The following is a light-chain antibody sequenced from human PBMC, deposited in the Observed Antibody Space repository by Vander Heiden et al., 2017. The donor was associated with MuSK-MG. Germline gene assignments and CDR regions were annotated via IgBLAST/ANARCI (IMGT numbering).Light chain of an antibody. Sequence: DIVMTQSPDSLAVSLGERATINCKSSQTVLYSANNKNYLAWYQQKPGQPPKLLIYWASSRECGVPARFSGSGSGTDFTLTISRLQDEDFAVYHCQQDDRSPRTFGQGTKLEI. CDR3: QQDDRSPRT. CDR2: WAS. V-gene: IGKV4-1*01. J-gene: IGKJ2*01. CDR1: QTVLYSANNKNY.